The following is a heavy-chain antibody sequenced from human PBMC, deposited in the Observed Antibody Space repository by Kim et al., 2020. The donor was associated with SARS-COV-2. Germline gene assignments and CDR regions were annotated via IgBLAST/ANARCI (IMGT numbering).Heavy chain of an antibody. D-gene: IGHD3-10*01. CDR1: GGSFSGYY. Sequence: SETLSLTCAVYGGSFSGYYWSWIRQPPGKGLEWIGEINHSGSTNYNPSLKSRVTISVDTSKNQFSLKLSSVTAADTAVYYCASHTMVRGGAYYYYGMDVWGQGTTVTVSS. CDR2: INHSGST. J-gene: IGHJ6*02. CDR3: ASHTMVRGGAYYYYGMDV. V-gene: IGHV4-34*01.